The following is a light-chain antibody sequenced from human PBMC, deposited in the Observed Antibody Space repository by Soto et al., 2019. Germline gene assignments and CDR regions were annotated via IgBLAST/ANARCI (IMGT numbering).Light chain of an antibody. CDR3: GFWDEGLHVVV. Sequence: QSVLTQPPSASRPPGQTVSMSWSGSGSSFAINTITCYQQVPSTAPKLCIYHYNKRPSWLPDRFSGYKSDTSASLAISGLQSDDEAAYYCGFWDEGLHVVVFGAGTKMPIL. CDR2: HYN. V-gene: IGLV1-44*01. CDR1: GSSFAINT. J-gene: IGLJ3*02.